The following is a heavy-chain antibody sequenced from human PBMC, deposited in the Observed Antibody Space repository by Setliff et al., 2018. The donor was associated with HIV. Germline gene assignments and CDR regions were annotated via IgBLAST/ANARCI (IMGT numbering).Heavy chain of an antibody. V-gene: IGHV4-39*01. Sequence: SETLSLTCTVSGGPTDSGSYYWAWIRQPPGKGLEWIGSMYYTGSTYYNPSLKSRVTISIDTSKNQFSLKLSSVTAADTAVYYCARGGDHQGDWGAFDIWGQGTMVTVSS. D-gene: IGHD3-10*01. J-gene: IGHJ3*02. CDR3: ARGGDHQGDWGAFDI. CDR2: MYYTGST. CDR1: GGPTDSGSYY.